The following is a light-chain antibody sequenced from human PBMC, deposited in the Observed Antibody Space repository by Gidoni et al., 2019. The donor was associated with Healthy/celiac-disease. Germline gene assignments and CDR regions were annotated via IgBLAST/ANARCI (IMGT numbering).Light chain of an antibody. CDR1: QSVSSSY. Sequence: ETVLTQSPGTLSLSPGERATLSCRASQSVSSSYLAWYQQKPGQAPRLLIYGASSRATGFPDRFSGSGSVTDFTLTIISLEPEDFAVYYCQQYGSSPWTFXQXTKVEIK. CDR2: GAS. J-gene: IGKJ1*01. V-gene: IGKV3-20*01. CDR3: QQYGSSPWT.